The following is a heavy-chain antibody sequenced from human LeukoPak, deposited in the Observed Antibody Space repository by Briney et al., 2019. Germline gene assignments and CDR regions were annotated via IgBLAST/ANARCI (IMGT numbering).Heavy chain of an antibody. Sequence: PGGSLRLSCAASGFTFSSYGMHWVRQAPGKGLEWVAFIRYDGSNKYYADSVKGRFTISRDNSKNTLYLQMNSLRAEDTAVYYCAKDVATVTIHWFDPWGQGTLVTVSS. CDR2: IRYDGSNK. CDR3: AKDVATVTIHWFDP. J-gene: IGHJ5*02. V-gene: IGHV3-30*02. D-gene: IGHD4-17*01. CDR1: GFTFSSYG.